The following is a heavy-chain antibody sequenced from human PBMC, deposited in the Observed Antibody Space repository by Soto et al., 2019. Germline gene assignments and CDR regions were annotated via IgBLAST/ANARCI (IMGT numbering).Heavy chain of an antibody. CDR1: GFTFDDYA. D-gene: IGHD2-2*01. CDR3: AKDIAEYCSSTSCYGRSAFDI. Sequence: GGSLRLSCAASGFTFDDYAMHWVRQAPGKGLEWVSGISWNSGSIGYADSVKGRFTISRDNAKNSLYLQMNSLRAEDTALYYCAKDIAEYCSSTSCYGRSAFDIWGQGTMVTV. J-gene: IGHJ3*02. V-gene: IGHV3-9*01. CDR2: ISWNSGSI.